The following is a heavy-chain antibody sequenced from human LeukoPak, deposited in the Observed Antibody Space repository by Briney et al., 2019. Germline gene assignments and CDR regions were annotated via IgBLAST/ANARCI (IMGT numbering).Heavy chain of an antibody. J-gene: IGHJ5*02. CDR2: IYDRGST. V-gene: IGHV4-59*08. Sequence: TAETLSLTCTVSGGSISSYYWSCIRQPPGKGLEWIGYIYDRGSTKYNPSLKSRVTISVDTSKNQFSLKLSSVTAADTAVYYWARRAVTGVARFAPWGQRTLVTVSS. CDR3: ARRAVTGVARFAP. D-gene: IGHD1-26*01. CDR1: GGSISSYY.